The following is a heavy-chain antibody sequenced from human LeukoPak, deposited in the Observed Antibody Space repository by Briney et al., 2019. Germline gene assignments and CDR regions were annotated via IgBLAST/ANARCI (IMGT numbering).Heavy chain of an antibody. V-gene: IGHV1-2*02. J-gene: IGHJ4*02. CDR2: INPNSSVA. D-gene: IGHD4-23*01. Sequence: ASVKVSCKTSGYTFTGYYMHWVRQAPGQGLECMGWINPNSSVANYAQRFQGRVTMTTDTSISAAYMELRWLTSDDTAVYYCARERGGNSPFDSWGQGTLVTVSS. CDR1: GYTFTGYY. CDR3: ARERGGNSPFDS.